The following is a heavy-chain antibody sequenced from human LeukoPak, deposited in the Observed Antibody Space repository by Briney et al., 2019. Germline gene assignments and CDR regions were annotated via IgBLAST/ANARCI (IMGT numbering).Heavy chain of an antibody. D-gene: IGHD3-22*01. J-gene: IGHJ4*02. V-gene: IGHV3-11*04. Sequence: GGSLRLSCGASGFTFSDYYMSWIRQAPGKGLEWVSYISGSGSSIYYADSVKGRFAISRDNAKNSLYLQMNSLRAEDTAVYYCARWTRQYYDSSGYYYWGQGTLVTVSS. CDR1: GFTFSDYY. CDR2: ISGSGSSI. CDR3: ARWTRQYYDSSGYYY.